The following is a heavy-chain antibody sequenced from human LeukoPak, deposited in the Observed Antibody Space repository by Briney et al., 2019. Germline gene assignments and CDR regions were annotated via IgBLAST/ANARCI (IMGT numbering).Heavy chain of an antibody. J-gene: IGHJ4*02. Sequence: SETLSLTCTVSGGSISTYYWSWIRQPPGKGLEWIGYIYYSGSTNYNPSLKSRVTISVDTSKNQFSLKLSSVTAADTAVYYCARGRENTMVRGVNYYDSRGAFDYWGQGTLVTVSS. D-gene: IGHD3-10*01. CDR2: IYYSGST. CDR3: ARGRENTMVRGVNYYDSRGAFDY. V-gene: IGHV4-59*01. CDR1: GGSISTYY.